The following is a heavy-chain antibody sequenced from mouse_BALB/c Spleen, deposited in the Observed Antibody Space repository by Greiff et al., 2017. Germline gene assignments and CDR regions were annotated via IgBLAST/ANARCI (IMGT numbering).Heavy chain of an antibody. D-gene: IGHD3-1*01. CDR2: IFPGSGNT. V-gene: IGHV1-66*01. J-gene: IGHJ4*01. Sequence: QVQLQQSGPELVKPGASVKISCKASGYSFTSYYIHWVKQRPGQGLEWIGWIFPGSGNTKYNEKFKGKATLTADTSSSTAYMQLSSLTSEDSAVYFCARQLGPNYAMDYWGQGTSVTVSS. CDR1: GYSFTSYY. CDR3: ARQLGPNYAMDY.